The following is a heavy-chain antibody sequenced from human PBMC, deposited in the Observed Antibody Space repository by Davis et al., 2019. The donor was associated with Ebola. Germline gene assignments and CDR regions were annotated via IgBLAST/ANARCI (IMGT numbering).Heavy chain of an antibody. D-gene: IGHD4-17*01. J-gene: IGHJ6*02. CDR2: ISAYNGNT. Sequence: AASVKVSCKASGYTFTSYGISWVRQAPGQGREWMGWISAYNGNTNYAQKLQGRVTMTTDTSTSTAYMELRSLRSDDTAVYYCARVGWHDYGDYYYGMDVWGQGTTVTVSS. CDR3: ARVGWHDYGDYYYGMDV. V-gene: IGHV1-18*01. CDR1: GYTFTSYG.